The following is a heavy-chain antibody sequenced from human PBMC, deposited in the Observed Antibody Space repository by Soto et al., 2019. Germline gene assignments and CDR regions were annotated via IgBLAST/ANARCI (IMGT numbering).Heavy chain of an antibody. CDR3: ARLGQGGYVQGMDV. CDR2: IDPANSET. V-gene: IGHV5-51*01. CDR1: GYSFITYW. D-gene: IGHD5-12*01. J-gene: IGHJ6*02. Sequence: PGESLKISCQGSGYSFITYWIAWVRQKPGKGLEWMGIIDPANSETKYSRSFQGQVTISADKSINTAYLQWSSLKASDTAMYYCARLGQGGYVQGMDVWGQGTTVTVSS.